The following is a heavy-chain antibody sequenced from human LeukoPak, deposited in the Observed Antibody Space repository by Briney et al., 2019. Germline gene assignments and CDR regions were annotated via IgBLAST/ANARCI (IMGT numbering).Heavy chain of an antibody. CDR1: GFYFSGYW. CDR2: INTDGSST. V-gene: IGHV3-74*01. D-gene: IGHD1-26*01. Sequence: GGSLRLSCAASGFYFSGYWMHGVRQAPGKGLIWVSRINTDGSSTTYADSVKGRFTISRDNAKNTLYLQMKSLRAEDTAVYYCARDLWGAGDCWGQGTLVTVSS. CDR3: ARDLWGAGDC. J-gene: IGHJ4*02.